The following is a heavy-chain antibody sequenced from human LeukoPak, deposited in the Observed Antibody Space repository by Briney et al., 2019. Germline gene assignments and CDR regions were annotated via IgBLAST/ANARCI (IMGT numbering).Heavy chain of an antibody. Sequence: GASVKVSCKASGYTFTGYYMHWVRQAPGQGLEWMGWINPNSGGTNYAQKFQGRVTMTRDTSISPAYMELSRLRSDDTAVYYCARVRYDFGLGFDYWGQGTLVTVSS. CDR3: ARVRYDFGLGFDY. J-gene: IGHJ4*02. V-gene: IGHV1-2*02. D-gene: IGHD3-3*01. CDR2: INPNSGGT. CDR1: GYTFTGYY.